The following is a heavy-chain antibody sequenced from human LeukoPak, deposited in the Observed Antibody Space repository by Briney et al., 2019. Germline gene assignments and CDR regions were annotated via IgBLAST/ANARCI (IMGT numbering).Heavy chain of an antibody. J-gene: IGHJ5*02. CDR3: ASRGFYCSGGSCYGWFDP. CDR2: IIPIFGTA. CDR1: GGTFSSYA. D-gene: IGHD2-15*01. Sequence: LVKVSCKASGGTFSSYAISWVRQAPGQGLEWMGGIIPIFGTANYAQKFQGRVTITADKSTSTAYMELSSLRSEDTAVYYCASRGFYCSGGSCYGWFDPWGQGTLVTVSS. V-gene: IGHV1-69*06.